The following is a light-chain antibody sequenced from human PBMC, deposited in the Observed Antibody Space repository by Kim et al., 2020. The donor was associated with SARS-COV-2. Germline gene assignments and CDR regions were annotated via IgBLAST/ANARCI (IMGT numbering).Light chain of an antibody. J-gene: IGLJ2*01. V-gene: IGLV3-1*01. CDR2: QDT. CDR3: QTWDSSSVI. CDR1: KLEDKY. Sequence: SVHPGQTASITCSGDKLEDKYVCWYQQKAGQSPVLLIYQDTKWPSGIPERFSGSNSGNTATLTISGTQAMDEADYYCQTWDSSSVIFGGGTQLTVL.